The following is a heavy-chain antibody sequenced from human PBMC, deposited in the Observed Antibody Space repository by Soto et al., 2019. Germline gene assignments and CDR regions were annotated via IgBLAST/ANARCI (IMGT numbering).Heavy chain of an antibody. CDR1: GYTFTGYY. CDR2: INPNSGGT. D-gene: IGHD5-12*01. V-gene: IGHV1-2*04. CDR3: ARDGYNYRTGGGYYYGMDV. Sequence: VASVKVSCKASGYTFTGYYIHWVRRAPGQGLEWMGWINPNSGGTNYAQKFQGWVTMTRDTSISTAYMELSRLRSDDTAVYYCARDGYNYRTGGGYYYGMDVWGQGTTVTVSS. J-gene: IGHJ6*02.